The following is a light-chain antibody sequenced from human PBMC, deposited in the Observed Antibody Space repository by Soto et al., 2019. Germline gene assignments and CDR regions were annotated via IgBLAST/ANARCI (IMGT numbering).Light chain of an antibody. CDR1: SSDVGRYDF. CDR2: GVT. J-gene: IGLJ1*01. V-gene: IGLV2-23*02. CDR3: CSYAGGSLYV. Sequence: SALTQAASVSGSPGQSITISCTGTSSDVGRYDFVSWFQQHPGKAPKLMIFGVTKRPSGISTRFSGSKSGNTASLTISGLQAEDEAYYFCCSYAGGSLYVFGSGTKLTVL.